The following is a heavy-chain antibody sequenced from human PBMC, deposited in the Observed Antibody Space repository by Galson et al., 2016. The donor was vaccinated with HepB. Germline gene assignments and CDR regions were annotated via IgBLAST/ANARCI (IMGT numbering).Heavy chain of an antibody. J-gene: IGHJ5*02. CDR2: IYYSGST. Sequence: ETLSLTCAVSSGSIISRNDYWAWIRQTPQKGLEWIASIYYSGSTYYNPSFQSRVIISVDTSKNQFSLKMNSVTATDTALYYCAGNTSVVFGGRGQKWFDPWGQGTLVTVSS. CDR3: AGNTSVVFGGRGQKWFDP. D-gene: IGHD3-10*01. V-gene: IGHV4-39*01. CDR1: SGSIISRNDY.